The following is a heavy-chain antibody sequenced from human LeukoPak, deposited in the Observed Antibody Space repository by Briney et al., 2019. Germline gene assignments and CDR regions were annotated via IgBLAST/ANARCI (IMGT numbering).Heavy chain of an antibody. V-gene: IGHV3-30*02. CDR3: VKDSGSYSNYYYYMDV. J-gene: IGHJ6*03. Sequence: QPGGSLRLSCAASGFTFTNYGVHWVRQAPGKGLEWVAFIRYDGGNKYYADSVKGRFTISRDNSKNTVYLQMNSLRAEDTAVYYCVKDSGSYSNYYYYMDVWGKGTTVTVSS. CDR2: IRYDGGNK. D-gene: IGHD1-26*01. CDR1: GFTFTNYG.